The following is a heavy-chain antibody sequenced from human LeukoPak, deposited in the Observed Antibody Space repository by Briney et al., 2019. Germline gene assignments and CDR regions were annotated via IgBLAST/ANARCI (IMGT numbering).Heavy chain of an antibody. V-gene: IGHV4-39*02. J-gene: IGHJ6*02. CDR2: IYYSGST. CDR3: AKDYSTETSYYYYGMDV. D-gene: IGHD4-11*01. CDR1: AGSISSYY. Sequence: PSETLSLTCTASAGSISSYYWGWIRQPPGKGLEWIGSIYYSGSTYYNPSLKSRVTISVDTSKNQFSLKLSSVTAADTAVYYCAKDYSTETSYYYYGMDVWGQGTTVTVSS.